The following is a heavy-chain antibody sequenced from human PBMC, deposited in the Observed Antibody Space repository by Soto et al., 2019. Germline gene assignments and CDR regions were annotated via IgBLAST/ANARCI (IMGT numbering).Heavy chain of an antibody. CDR3: AREGYCSSTSCYNYYYYGMDV. V-gene: IGHV1-2*04. CDR1: GYTFTGYY. Sequence: ASVKVSCKSSGYTFTGYYMHWVRQAPGQGLEWMGWINPNSGGTNYAQKFQGWVTMTRDTSISTAYMELSRLRSDDTAVYYCAREGYCSSTSCYNYYYYGMDVWGQGTTVTVSS. D-gene: IGHD2-2*01. J-gene: IGHJ6*02. CDR2: INPNSGGT.